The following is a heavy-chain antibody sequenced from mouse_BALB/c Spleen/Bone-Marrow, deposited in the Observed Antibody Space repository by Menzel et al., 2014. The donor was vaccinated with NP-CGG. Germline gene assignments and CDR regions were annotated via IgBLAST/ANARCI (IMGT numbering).Heavy chain of an antibody. CDR2: INPGSSTI. V-gene: IGHV4-2*02. Sequence: EVMLVESGGGLVQPGGSLNLSCAASGFDFSRYWMSWARQAPGKGQEWIGEINPGSSTINYTPSLKDKFIISRDNAKNXLYLQMSKVRSEDTALYYCARTAYYAMDYWGQGTSVTVSS. J-gene: IGHJ4*01. CDR3: ARTAYYAMDY. CDR1: GFDFSRYW.